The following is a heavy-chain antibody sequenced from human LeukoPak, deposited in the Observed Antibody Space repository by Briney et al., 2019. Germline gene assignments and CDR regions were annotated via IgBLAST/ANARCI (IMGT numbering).Heavy chain of an antibody. CDR3: AASVKVSTFDY. CDR2: IYPGDSET. Sequence: GESLKISCKGSGYSFPNYWVGWVRQMPGKGLEWMGIIYPGDSETRYSPSFQGQVTISADKSISTAYLQWSSLKASDTAMYYCAASVKVSTFDYWGQGTLVTVSS. CDR1: GYSFPNYW. V-gene: IGHV5-51*01. J-gene: IGHJ4*02.